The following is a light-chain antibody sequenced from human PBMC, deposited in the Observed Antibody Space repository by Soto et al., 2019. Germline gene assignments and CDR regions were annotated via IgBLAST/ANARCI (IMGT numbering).Light chain of an antibody. CDR2: GAS. CDR1: QSVGSRF. J-gene: IGKJ5*01. Sequence: EIVLTQSPGTLSFSPGERGTLSRRASQSVGSRFLAWYQQKPGQAPRLLIYGASNRATGIPDRFSGSGSGTDFSLTISRLEPEDFAVYYCQQYGSSQITFGQGTRLEIK. V-gene: IGKV3-20*01. CDR3: QQYGSSQIT.